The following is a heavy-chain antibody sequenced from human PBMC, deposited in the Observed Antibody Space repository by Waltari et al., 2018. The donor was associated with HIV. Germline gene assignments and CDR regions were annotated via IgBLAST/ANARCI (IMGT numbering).Heavy chain of an antibody. D-gene: IGHD6-13*01. CDR3: ARGSSSMPPYYYGMDV. V-gene: IGHV1-3*01. CDR2: INAGNGNT. Sequence: QVQLVQSGAEVKKPGASVKVSCKASGYTFTSYAMHWVRQAPGQRLEWMGWINAGNGNTKYSQKFQGRVTITRDTSASTAYMELSSLRSEDTAVYYCARGSSSMPPYYYGMDVWGQGTTVTVSS. CDR1: GYTFTSYA. J-gene: IGHJ6*02.